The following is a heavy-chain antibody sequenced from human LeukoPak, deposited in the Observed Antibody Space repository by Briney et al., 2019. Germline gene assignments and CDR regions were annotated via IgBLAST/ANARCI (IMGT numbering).Heavy chain of an antibody. CDR1: GFTFSSYW. D-gene: IGHD3-3*01. V-gene: IGHV3-7*01. J-gene: IGHJ6*03. CDR2: IKQDGSEK. CDR3: ARVSQYYDFWSGYWGIYYYYMDV. Sequence: GGSLRLSCAASGFTFSSYWMSWVRQAPGKGLEWVANIKQDGSEKYYVDSVQGRFTISRDNAKNSLYLQMNSLRAEDTAVYYCARVSQYYDFWSGYWGIYYYYMDVWAEGPRSPSP.